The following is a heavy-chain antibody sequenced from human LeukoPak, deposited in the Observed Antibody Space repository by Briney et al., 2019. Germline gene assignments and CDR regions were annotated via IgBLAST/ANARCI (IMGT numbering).Heavy chain of an antibody. V-gene: IGHV4-59*08. CDR2: IYYSGST. CDR3: ARHTDIAPLSSLKY. Sequence: SETLPLTCPVSGVSSIRYSCGLFRQTPWNLPEWFGDIYYSGSTNYNPSLKSRVTISVDTSKNQFSLKLSSVTAADTAVYYCARHTDIAPLSSLKYWGQGTLVTVSS. CDR1: GVSSIRYS. J-gene: IGHJ4*02. D-gene: IGHD6-13*01.